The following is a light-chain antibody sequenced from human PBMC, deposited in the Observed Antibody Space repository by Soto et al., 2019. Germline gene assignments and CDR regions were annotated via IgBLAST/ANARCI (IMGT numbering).Light chain of an antibody. V-gene: IGLV2-8*01. CDR2: EVS. CDR3: TSYTASNLLV. J-gene: IGLJ2*01. Sequence: QSALTQPPSASGSPGQSVTISCTGTSSDVGGYKYVSWYQHHPGKAPKILIYEVSQRPSGVPDRFSGSKSGNTASLTVSGLQAEDEADYYCTSYTASNLLVFGGGTQLTVL. CDR1: SSDVGGYKY.